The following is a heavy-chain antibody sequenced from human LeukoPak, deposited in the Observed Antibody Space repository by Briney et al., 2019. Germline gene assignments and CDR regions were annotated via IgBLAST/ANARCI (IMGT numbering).Heavy chain of an antibody. J-gene: IGHJ4*02. Sequence: GGSLRLSCAASGFTFSSYAMSWVRQAPRKGLEWVSAISGSGGSTYYADSVKGRFTISRDNSKNTLYLQMNSLRAEDTAVYYCAKDRPGRIAVAAIFDYWGQGTLVTVSS. CDR1: GFTFSSYA. CDR3: AKDRPGRIAVAAIFDY. D-gene: IGHD6-19*01. V-gene: IGHV3-23*01. CDR2: ISGSGGST.